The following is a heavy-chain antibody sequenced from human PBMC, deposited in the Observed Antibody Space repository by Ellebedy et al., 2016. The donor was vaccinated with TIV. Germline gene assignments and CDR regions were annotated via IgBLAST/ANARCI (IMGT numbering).Heavy chain of an antibody. Sequence: ASVKVSCKASGGTFSSYAISWVRQAPGQGLEWMGGIIPIFGTANYAQKFQGRVTITADESTSTAYMELSSLRSEDTAVYYCALISGLHNYYGMDVWGQGTTVTVSS. J-gene: IGHJ6*02. V-gene: IGHV1-69*13. CDR3: ALISGLHNYYGMDV. CDR1: GGTFSSYA. D-gene: IGHD5-24*01. CDR2: IIPIFGTA.